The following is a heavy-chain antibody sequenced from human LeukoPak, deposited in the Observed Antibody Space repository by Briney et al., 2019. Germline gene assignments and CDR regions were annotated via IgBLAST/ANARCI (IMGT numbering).Heavy chain of an antibody. CDR1: GYTFTGYY. D-gene: IGHD3-22*01. CDR3: ARERRYYYDSSGYYYPHY. CDR2: INPNSGGT. V-gene: IGHV1-2*06. J-gene: IGHJ4*02. Sequence: ASVKVSCKASGYTFTGYYMHWVRQAPGQGLEWMGRINPNSGGTNYAQKFQGRVTITRDTSISTAYMELSRLRSDATAVYYCARERRYYYDSSGYYYPHYWGQGTLVTVSS.